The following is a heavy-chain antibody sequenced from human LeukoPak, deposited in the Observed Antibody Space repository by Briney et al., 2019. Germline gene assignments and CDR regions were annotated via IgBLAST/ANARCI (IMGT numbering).Heavy chain of an antibody. J-gene: IGHJ4*02. Sequence: SGPTLVKPTQTLTLTCTFSGFSLSTSGVGVGWIRQPPGKPLEWLALIYWDDDKRYSPSLKSRLTITKDTSKNQVVLTMTNMDPVDTATYYCAHRGTLTGYLSFDYWGQGTLVTVSS. D-gene: IGHD3-9*01. CDR3: AHRGTLTGYLSFDY. CDR2: IYWDDDK. CDR1: GFSLSTSGVG. V-gene: IGHV2-5*02.